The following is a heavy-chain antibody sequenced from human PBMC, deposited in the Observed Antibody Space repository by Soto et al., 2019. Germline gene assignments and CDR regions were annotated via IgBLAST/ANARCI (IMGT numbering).Heavy chain of an antibody. V-gene: IGHV3-30-3*01. CDR1: GFTFSGHT. D-gene: IGHD1-26*01. Sequence: PXGSLGLSCAASGFTFSGHTMHGVRQAAGKGLEWVAVISYDGSNKYYADSVKGRFTISRDNSKKMLYLQMNSLRAEDTAVYICARDMARGSDVFDIWGQGTMVTVSS. J-gene: IGHJ3*02. CDR2: ISYDGSNK. CDR3: ARDMARGSDVFDI.